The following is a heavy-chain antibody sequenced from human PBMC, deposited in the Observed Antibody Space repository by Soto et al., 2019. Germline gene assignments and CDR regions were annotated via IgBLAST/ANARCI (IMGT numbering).Heavy chain of an antibody. J-gene: IGHJ4*02. CDR1: GFTFTSYA. CDR3: ARVGPTKRIQRWYFLDH. CDR2: INPTGEIT. Sequence: PGGSLRLSCLASGFTFTSYAMNWVRQTPGKGLEWVSTINPTGEITYYADSVKGRFSIFKDNSRNILYLLMNSLRAEDTAMYHCARVGPTKRIQRWYFLDHWGQGTRVTVSS. D-gene: IGHD5-18*01. V-gene: IGHV3-23*01.